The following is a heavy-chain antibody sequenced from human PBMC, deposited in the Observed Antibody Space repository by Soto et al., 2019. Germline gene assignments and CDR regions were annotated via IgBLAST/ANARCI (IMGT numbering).Heavy chain of an antibody. D-gene: IGHD2-2*02. Sequence: GGSLRLSCAASGFTFSSYWMSWVRQAPGKGLEWVANIKQDGSEKYYVDSVKGRLTISRDNAKNSLYPQMNSLRAEDTAVYYCAREGGHGAIIYYYMDVWGKGTTVTVSS. CDR3: AREGGHGAIIYYYMDV. CDR2: IKQDGSEK. J-gene: IGHJ6*03. V-gene: IGHV3-7*01. CDR1: GFTFSSYW.